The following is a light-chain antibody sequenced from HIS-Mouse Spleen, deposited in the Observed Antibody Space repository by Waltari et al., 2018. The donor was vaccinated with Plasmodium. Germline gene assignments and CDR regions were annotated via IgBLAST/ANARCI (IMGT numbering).Light chain of an antibody. V-gene: IGKV3-15*01. CDR3: QQYNNWSFT. CDR2: GAS. Sequence: EIVITQSPATLSVFTRDRANSSCRASQSVSSNLAWYQQKPGQAPRLLIYGASTRATGIPARFSGSVSGTEFTLNISSLQSEDFAVYYCQQYNNWSFTFGPGTKVDIK. J-gene: IGKJ3*01. CDR1: QSVSSN.